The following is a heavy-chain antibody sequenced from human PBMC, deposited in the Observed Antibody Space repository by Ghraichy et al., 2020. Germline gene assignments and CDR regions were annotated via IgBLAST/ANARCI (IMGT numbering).Heavy chain of an antibody. D-gene: IGHD5-18*01. CDR3: ARVMQRYSYGPKWFDP. J-gene: IGHJ5*02. CDR1: GGSFSGYY. Sequence: SETLSLTCAVYGGSFSGYYWSWIRQPPGKGLEWIGEINHSGSTNYNPSLKSRVTISVDTSKNQFSLKLSSVTAADTAVYYCARVMQRYSYGPKWFDPWGQGTLVTVSS. CDR2: INHSGST. V-gene: IGHV4-34*01.